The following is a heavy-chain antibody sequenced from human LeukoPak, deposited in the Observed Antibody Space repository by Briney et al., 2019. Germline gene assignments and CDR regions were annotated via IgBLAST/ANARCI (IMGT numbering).Heavy chain of an antibody. CDR3: AKGRAIEAFDI. V-gene: IGHV3-21*01. D-gene: IGHD3-22*01. CDR2: ISSSSSYI. CDR1: GFTFSSYS. Sequence: GGSLRLSCAASGFTFSSYSMNWVRQAPGKGLEWVSSISSSSSYIYYADSVKGRFTFSRDNAKNSLYLQMNSLRAEDTAVYYCAKGRAIEAFDIWGQGTMVTVSS. J-gene: IGHJ3*02.